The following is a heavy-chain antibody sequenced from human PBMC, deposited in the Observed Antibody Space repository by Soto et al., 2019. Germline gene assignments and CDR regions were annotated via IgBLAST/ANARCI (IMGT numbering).Heavy chain of an antibody. Sequence: SETLSLSCTVSGDSIGTYYWSWLRRTPEKGLEWIGHIFYTGTTKYNPSLSSRVSLSVDTSKRRFSLRLSSMTAADTAVYYCARVYSSSFFDLWGQGAPVTVS. D-gene: IGHD6-13*01. J-gene: IGHJ4*02. CDR2: IFYTGTT. CDR1: GDSIGTYY. CDR3: ARVYSSSFFDL. V-gene: IGHV4-59*01.